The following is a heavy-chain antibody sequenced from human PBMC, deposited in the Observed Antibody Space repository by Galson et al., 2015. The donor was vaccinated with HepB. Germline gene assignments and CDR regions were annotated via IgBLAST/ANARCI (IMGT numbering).Heavy chain of an antibody. J-gene: IGHJ4*02. CDR3: ARDLGYGDDN. Sequence: GSLPLSRAASGFTFSSYWMHWVLTAPRHRLVSFSRINSDGSRTNYADSVKGRFTISRDNAKSTLYLQMNSLRAEDTAVYYCARDLGYGDDNCVQGTLVTVSS. CDR2: INSDGSRT. D-gene: IGHD4-17*01. V-gene: IGHV3-74*01. CDR1: GFTFSSYW.